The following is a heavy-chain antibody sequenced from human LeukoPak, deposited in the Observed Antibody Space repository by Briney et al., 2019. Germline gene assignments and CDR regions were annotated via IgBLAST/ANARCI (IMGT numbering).Heavy chain of an antibody. D-gene: IGHD1-1*01. Sequence: SETLSLTCIVSGGSISSTTFYWCWIRQPPGKGLEWIGSIYYSGSTYYNPSLKSRITISLDTSRDQFSLNLSSVTAADTAVYYCARSVATTGTSHWGYWGQGTLVTVSS. CDR1: GGSISSTTFY. V-gene: IGHV4-39*01. CDR3: ARSVATTGTSHWGY. CDR2: IYYSGST. J-gene: IGHJ4*02.